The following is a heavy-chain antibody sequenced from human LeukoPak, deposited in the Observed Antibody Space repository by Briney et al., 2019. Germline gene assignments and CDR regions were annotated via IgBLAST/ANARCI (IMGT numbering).Heavy chain of an antibody. CDR2: FDPEDGET. D-gene: IGHD3-22*01. V-gene: IGHV1-24*01. J-gene: IGHJ4*02. Sequence: ASVKDSCKVSGYTLTELSMHWVRQAPGKGLEWMGGFDPEDGETIYAQKFQGRVTMTEDTSTDTAYMELSSLRSEDTAVYYCATEYYYDSTSDYWGQGTLVTVSS. CDR3: ATEYYYDSTSDY. CDR1: GYTLTELS.